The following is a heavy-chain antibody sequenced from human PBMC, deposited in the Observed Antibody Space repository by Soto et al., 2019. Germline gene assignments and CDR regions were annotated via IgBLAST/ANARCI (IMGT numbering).Heavy chain of an antibody. V-gene: IGHV1-18*04. Sequence: GGSVKVSFKTSGYTFTSHGISWVRWAPGRGLEWMGWISAYNGDTKYAQRVQDRVSMTTDTSTATAYIELRSLRFDDTAIYFCARTRWQPDYLEGLDFWGQGTPVTVSS. D-gene: IGHD3-10*01. CDR2: ISAYNGDT. CDR1: GYTFTSHG. CDR3: ARTRWQPDYLEGLDF. J-gene: IGHJ4*02.